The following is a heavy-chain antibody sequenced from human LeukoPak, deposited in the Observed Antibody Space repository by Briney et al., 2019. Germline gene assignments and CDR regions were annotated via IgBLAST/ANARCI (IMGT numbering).Heavy chain of an antibody. J-gene: IGHJ4*02. Sequence: GASVKVSCKASGYTFTNYEVHWVRQASGHGLEWMGWMNPNSGFTGYAQKFRGRVTMTRDTTISTAYMELSSLRPEDTAAYYCARGGIHSSGSLRTFDLWGQGTLVTVSS. D-gene: IGHD3-22*01. CDR2: MNPNSGFT. V-gene: IGHV1-8*01. CDR1: GYTFTNYE. CDR3: ARGGIHSSGSLRTFDL.